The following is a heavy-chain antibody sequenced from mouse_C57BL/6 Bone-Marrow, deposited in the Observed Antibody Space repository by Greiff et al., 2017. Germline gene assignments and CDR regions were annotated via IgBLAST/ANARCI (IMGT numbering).Heavy chain of an antibody. D-gene: IGHD1-1*01. Sequence: QVQLQQSGAELARPGASVKLSCKASGYTFTSYGISWVKQRTGQGLEWIGEIYPRSGNTYYNEKFKGKATLTADKSSSTAYMERRSLTSEDSAVYFWARGGGYDGSSSGFDYWGQGTTLTVSS. CDR3: ARGGGYDGSSSGFDY. CDR1: GYTFTSYG. J-gene: IGHJ2*01. CDR2: IYPRSGNT. V-gene: IGHV1-81*01.